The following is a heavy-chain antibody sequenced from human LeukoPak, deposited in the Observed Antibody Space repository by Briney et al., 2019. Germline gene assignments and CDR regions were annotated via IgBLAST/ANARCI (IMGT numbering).Heavy chain of an antibody. Sequence: PSETLSLTCAVYGGSFSGYYWSWIRQPPGKGLEWIGEINHSGSTNYNPSLKSRVTISVDTSKNQFSLKLSSVTAADTAVYYCASFPTGDSDAFDIWGQGTIVTVSS. J-gene: IGHJ3*02. D-gene: IGHD2-21*02. CDR1: GGSFSGYY. CDR3: ASFPTGDSDAFDI. CDR2: INHSGST. V-gene: IGHV4-34*01.